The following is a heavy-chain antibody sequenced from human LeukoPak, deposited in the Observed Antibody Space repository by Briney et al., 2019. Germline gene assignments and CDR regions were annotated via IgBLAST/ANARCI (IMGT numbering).Heavy chain of an antibody. Sequence: PGRSLRLSCTASGFTFGDYAMCWVRQAPGKGLECVGFIRSKAYGGTTEYAASVKGRFTISRDDSKSIAYLQMNSLKTEDTAVYYCTGLYYFDASALGYWGQGTLVTVSS. CDR2: IRSKAYGGTT. V-gene: IGHV3-49*04. J-gene: IGHJ4*02. CDR1: GFTFGDYA. D-gene: IGHD3-22*01. CDR3: TGLYYFDASALGY.